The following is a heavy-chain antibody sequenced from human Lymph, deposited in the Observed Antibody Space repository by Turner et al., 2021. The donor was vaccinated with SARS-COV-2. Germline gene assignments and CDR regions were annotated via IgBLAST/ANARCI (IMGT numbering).Heavy chain of an antibody. CDR3: ARDRSIAARCSDY. V-gene: IGHV3-7*01. CDR1: VFTFSTYW. D-gene: IGHD6-6*01. CDR2: IKRDGSEK. Sequence: EVPLVESRGGLFQPGGSLRLSFAASVFTFSTYWMSWVRQAPGKGREWVANIKRDGSEKYYVDSVKGRFTISRDNAKNTLELQRNSMRAEETAVYYCARDRSIAARCSDYWGQGTLVTVSS. J-gene: IGHJ4*02.